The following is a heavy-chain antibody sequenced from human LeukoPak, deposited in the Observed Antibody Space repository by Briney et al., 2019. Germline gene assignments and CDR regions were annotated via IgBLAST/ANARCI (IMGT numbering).Heavy chain of an antibody. Sequence: GASVKVSCKASGYTFTSYYMHWVRQAPGQGLEWMGIINPSGGSTSYAQKFQGRVTMTRDTSTSTVYMELSSLRSEDTAVYYCARADDYYDSSGYYSGIYFQHWGQGTLVTVSS. CDR3: ARADDYYDSSGYYSGIYFQH. D-gene: IGHD3-22*01. CDR1: GYTFTSYY. CDR2: INPSGGST. J-gene: IGHJ1*01. V-gene: IGHV1-46*01.